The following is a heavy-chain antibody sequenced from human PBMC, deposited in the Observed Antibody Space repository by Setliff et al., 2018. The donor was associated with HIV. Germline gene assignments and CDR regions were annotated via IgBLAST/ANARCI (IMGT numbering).Heavy chain of an antibody. Sequence: GGSLRLSCSPSGFSFNTYWMTWVRQAPGRGLEWVANIKQDESEKNYVDSVEGRFTISRDNAKYSLYLQMNTLRAEDTAVYYCAALSLRTNTVYGILSTRFDPWGRGTLVTVSS. CDR3: AALSLRTNTVYGILSTRFDP. CDR1: GFSFNTYW. D-gene: IGHD2-8*01. CDR2: IKQDESEK. J-gene: IGHJ5*02. V-gene: IGHV3-7*03.